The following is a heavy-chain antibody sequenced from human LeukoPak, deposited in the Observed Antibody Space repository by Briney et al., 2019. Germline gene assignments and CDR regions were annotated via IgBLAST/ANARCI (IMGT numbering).Heavy chain of an antibody. D-gene: IGHD6-6*01. CDR2: INHSGST. CDR3: ARLEYSSSFNAFDI. J-gene: IGHJ3*02. CDR1: GGSFSGYY. Sequence: PSETLSLTCAVYGGSFSGYYWSWIRLPPGKGLEWIGEINHSGSTNYNPSLKSRVTISVDTSKNQFSLKLSSVTAADTAVYYCARLEYSSSFNAFDIWGQGTMVTVSS. V-gene: IGHV4-34*01.